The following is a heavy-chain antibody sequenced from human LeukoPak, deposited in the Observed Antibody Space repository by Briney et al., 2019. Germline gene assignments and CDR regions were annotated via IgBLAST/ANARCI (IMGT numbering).Heavy chain of an antibody. CDR2: IGTGTDT. CDR3: ARDRRADYGRNDDAFDI. V-gene: IGHV3-13*01. J-gene: IGHJ3*02. D-gene: IGHD4-17*01. CDR1: GFTFNNYD. Sequence: PGGSLRLSCAASGFTFNNYDMGWVRHATGKGVEGGSHIGTGTDTHYSDSVNGPFTISRENAKNSLYLQMSSLRAGDTAVYYCARDRRADYGRNDDAFDIWGQGTMVTVSS.